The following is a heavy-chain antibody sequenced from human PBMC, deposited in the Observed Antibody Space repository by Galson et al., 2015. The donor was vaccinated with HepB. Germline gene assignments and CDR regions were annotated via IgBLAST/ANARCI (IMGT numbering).Heavy chain of an antibody. V-gene: IGHV1-69*13. Sequence: SVKVSCKASGYTFTSYGISWVRQAPGQGLEWMGGIIPIFGTANYAQKFQGRVTITADESTSTAYMELSSLRSEDTAVYYCARSLTRGENPMDVWGQGTTVTVSS. CDR2: IIPIFGTA. CDR1: GYTFTSYG. D-gene: IGHD1-14*01. CDR3: ARSLTRGENPMDV. J-gene: IGHJ6*02.